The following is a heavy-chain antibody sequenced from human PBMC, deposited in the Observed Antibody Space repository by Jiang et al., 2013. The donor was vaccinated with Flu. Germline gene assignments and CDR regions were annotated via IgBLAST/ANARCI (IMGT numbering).Heavy chain of an antibody. J-gene: IGHJ4*02. Sequence: VQLVESGAELKKPGSSVKVSCKTSGDTFSNAISWVRQAPGQGLEWMGGIIPIFDTTNYAQKFQGRVMITADKSTSTAYMELSSLRSEDTAVYYCARGHYTGYDYGLGFDYWGQGTLVTVSS. CDR2: IIPIFDTT. CDR1: GDTFSNA. V-gene: IGHV1-69*06. CDR3: ARGHYTGYDYGLGFDY. D-gene: IGHD5-12*01.